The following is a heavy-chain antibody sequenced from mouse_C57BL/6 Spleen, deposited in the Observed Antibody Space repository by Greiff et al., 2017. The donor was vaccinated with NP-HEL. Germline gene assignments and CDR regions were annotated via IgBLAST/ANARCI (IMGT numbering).Heavy chain of an antibody. V-gene: IGHV1-52*01. Sequence: QVQLQQPGAELVRPGSSVKLSCKASGYTFTSYWMHWVKQRPIQGLEWIGNIDPSDSETHYNQKFKDKATLTVDKSSSTAYMQLSSMTSEDSAVYYCTSEGTVVATRLLYYAMDYWGQGTSVTVSS. CDR1: GYTFTSYW. CDR3: TSEGTVVATRLLYYAMDY. CDR2: IDPSDSET. D-gene: IGHD1-1*01. J-gene: IGHJ4*01.